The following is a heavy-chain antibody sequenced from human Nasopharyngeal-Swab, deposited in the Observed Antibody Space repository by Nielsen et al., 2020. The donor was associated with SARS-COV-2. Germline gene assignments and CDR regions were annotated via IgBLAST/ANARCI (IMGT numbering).Heavy chain of an antibody. Sequence: SETLSLTCTVSGGSVRSGSYYWSWIRQPPGKGLEWIGYNYYSGSTKYNPSLKSRVTISEDSSKNQFSLRLSSVTAEDTAVYYCTRAPSWGRDDIWGQGTMVTVSS. CDR2: NYYSGST. CDR3: TRAPSWGRDDI. CDR1: GGSVRSGSYY. D-gene: IGHD7-27*01. J-gene: IGHJ3*02. V-gene: IGHV4-61*01.